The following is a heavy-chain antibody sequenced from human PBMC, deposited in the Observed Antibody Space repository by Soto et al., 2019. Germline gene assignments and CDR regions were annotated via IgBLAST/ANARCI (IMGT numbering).Heavy chain of an antibody. CDR1: GGSISSGGYY. D-gene: IGHD3-22*01. J-gene: IGHJ6*02. CDR3: ARVSDDSSGYYMPDYGMDV. CDR2: IYYSGST. V-gene: IGHV4-31*03. Sequence: SETLSLTCTVSGGSISSGGYYWSWIRQHPGKGLEWIGYIYYSGSTYYNPSLKSRVTTSVDTSKNQFSLKLSSVTAADTAVYYCARVSDDSSGYYMPDYGMDVWGQGTTV.